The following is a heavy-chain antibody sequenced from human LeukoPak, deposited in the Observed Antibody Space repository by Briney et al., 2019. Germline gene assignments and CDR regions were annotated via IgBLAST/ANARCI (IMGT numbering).Heavy chain of an antibody. V-gene: IGHV1-3*04. Sequence: ASVKVSCKASGYTFTSYAMHWVRQAPGQRLEWMGWINIGNGNTKYSQKFQGRVTVTRDTSASTAYMELSSLRSEDTAVYSCARDCSSSGCPWGQGTLVTVSS. CDR3: ARDCSSSGCP. J-gene: IGHJ5*02. D-gene: IGHD2-2*01. CDR2: INIGNGNT. CDR1: GYTFTSYA.